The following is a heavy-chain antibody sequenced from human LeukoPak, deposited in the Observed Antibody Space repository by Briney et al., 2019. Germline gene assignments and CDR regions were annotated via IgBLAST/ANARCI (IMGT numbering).Heavy chain of an antibody. CDR1: GGSFSGYY. CDR3: ARAPYGYGSSWYGGSGYFQH. Sequence: KPSETLSLNCAVYGGSFSGYYWSWIRQPPGKGLEWIGEINHSGSTNYNPSLKSRVTISVDTSKNQFSLKLSSVTAADTAVYYCARAPYGYGSSWYGGSGYFQHWGQGTLVTVSS. V-gene: IGHV4-34*01. CDR2: INHSGST. D-gene: IGHD6-13*01. J-gene: IGHJ1*01.